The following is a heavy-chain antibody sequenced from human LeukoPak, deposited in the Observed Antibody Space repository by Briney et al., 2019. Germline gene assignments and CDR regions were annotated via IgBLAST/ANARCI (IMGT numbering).Heavy chain of an antibody. Sequence: GESLKISCKGSGYSFTSYWISWVRQMPGKGREWMGRIDPSDSYTNYSPSFQGHVTISADKSISTAYLQWSSLKASDTAMYYCARHIYGDHPYYYGMDVWGKGTTVTVSS. CDR1: GYSFTSYW. CDR2: IDPSDSYT. J-gene: IGHJ6*04. CDR3: ARHIYGDHPYYYGMDV. D-gene: IGHD4-17*01. V-gene: IGHV5-10-1*01.